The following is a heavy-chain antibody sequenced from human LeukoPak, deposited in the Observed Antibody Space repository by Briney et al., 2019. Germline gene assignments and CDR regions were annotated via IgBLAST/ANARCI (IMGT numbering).Heavy chain of an antibody. D-gene: IGHD3-3*01. CDR1: GGSISSYY. J-gene: IGHJ4*02. CDR3: ARGDFWSGSHDY. Sequence: SETLSLTCTVSGGSISSYYWSWIRQPAGKGLEWIGRIYTSGSTNYNPSLKSRVTMSVDTSKNQFSLKLSSVTAADTAVYYCARGDFWSGSHDYWGQRTLVTVSS. CDR2: IYTSGST. V-gene: IGHV4-4*07.